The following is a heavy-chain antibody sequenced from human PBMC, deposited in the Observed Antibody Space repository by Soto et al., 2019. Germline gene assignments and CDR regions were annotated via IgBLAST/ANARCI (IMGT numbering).Heavy chain of an antibody. J-gene: IGHJ4*02. D-gene: IGHD6-13*01. CDR3: ATATGYSSSWNYFDY. Sequence: PGESLKISCKGSGYSFSYYWIGWVRQMPGKGLEWMGIIYPGDSKTNYSPSFQGQVTISANKSISTAYLQWSSLKASDTAVYYCATATGYSSSWNYFDYWGQGTLVTVSS. V-gene: IGHV5-51*01. CDR1: GYSFSYYW. CDR2: IYPGDSKT.